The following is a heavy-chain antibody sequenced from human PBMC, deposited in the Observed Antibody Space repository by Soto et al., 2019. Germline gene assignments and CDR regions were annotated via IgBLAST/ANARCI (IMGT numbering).Heavy chain of an antibody. J-gene: IGHJ1*01. CDR2: INIGSTYT. D-gene: IGHD6-13*01. V-gene: IGHV3-11*03. CDR1: GFNVSSNY. CDR3: STVQQLMTGAEYFQH. Sequence: GGSLRLSCAASGFNVSSNYMNWVRQAPGKGLEWVSIINIGSTYTNYADSVKGRFTISRDDAKNSLFLQMDSLRAEDTAIYFCSTVQQLMTGAEYFQHWGQGTLVTVSS.